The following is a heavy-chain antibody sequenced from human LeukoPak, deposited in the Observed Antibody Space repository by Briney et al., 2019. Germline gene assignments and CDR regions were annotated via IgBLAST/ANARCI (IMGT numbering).Heavy chain of an antibody. CDR2: INHSGST. J-gene: IGHJ4*02. V-gene: IGHV4-34*01. CDR3: ARLKQLAFDY. Sequence: SETLSLTCTVSGGSISSYYWSWIRQPPGKGLEWIGEINHSGSTNYNPSLKSRVTISVDTSKNQFSLKLSSVTAADTAVYYCARLKQLAFDYWGQGTLVTVSS. D-gene: IGHD6-6*01. CDR1: GGSISSYY.